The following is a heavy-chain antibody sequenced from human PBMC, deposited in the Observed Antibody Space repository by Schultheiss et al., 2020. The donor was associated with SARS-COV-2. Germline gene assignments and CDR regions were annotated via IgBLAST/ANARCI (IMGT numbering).Heavy chain of an antibody. J-gene: IGHJ6*02. V-gene: IGHV1-18*04. CDR3: ARDPLYSSSWYYYYGMDV. CDR2: ISAYNGNT. CDR1: GYTFTSYY. D-gene: IGHD6-13*01. Sequence: ASVKVSCKASGYTFTSYYMHWVRQAPGQGLEWMGWISAYNGNTNYAQKLQGRVTMTTDTSTSTAYMELRSLRSEDTAVYYCARDPLYSSSWYYYYGMDVWGQGTTVTVSS.